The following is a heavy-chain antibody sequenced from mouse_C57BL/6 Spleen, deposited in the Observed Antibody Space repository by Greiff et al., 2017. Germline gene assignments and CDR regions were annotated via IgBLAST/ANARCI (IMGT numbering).Heavy chain of an antibody. Sequence: VQLQQPGAELVMPGASVKLSCKASGYTFTSYWMHWVEQRPGQGLEWIGEIDPSDSYTNYNQKFKGKSTLTVDKSSSTAYVQLSSLTSEDSAVYYCAVHRVRYWYFGGWGTGTTVTVAS. CDR2: IDPSDSYT. D-gene: IGHD2-14*01. J-gene: IGHJ1*03. CDR3: AVHRVRYWYFGG. CDR1: GYTFTSYW. V-gene: IGHV1-69*01.